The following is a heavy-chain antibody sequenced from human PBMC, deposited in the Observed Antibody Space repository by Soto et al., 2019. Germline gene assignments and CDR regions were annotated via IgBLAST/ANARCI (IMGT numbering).Heavy chain of an antibody. CDR3: VRGSNAWIGVDY. CDR2: INTDGSSR. D-gene: IGHD6-19*01. Sequence: EVQLVESGGGLVQPGGSLRLSCEVSGFIFSSYWMHWVRQAPGKGLVWVSRINTDGSSRTYADSVEGRFTISRDNAKNTLYLQIDSLRDEDTAVYFCVRGSNAWIGVDYWGQGTLATVSS. J-gene: IGHJ4*02. V-gene: IGHV3-74*01. CDR1: GFIFSSYW.